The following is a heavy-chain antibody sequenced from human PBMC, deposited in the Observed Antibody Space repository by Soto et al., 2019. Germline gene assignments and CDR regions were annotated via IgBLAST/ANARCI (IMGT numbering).Heavy chain of an antibody. CDR2: INGDGSTT. D-gene: IGHD2-15*01. CDR3: ARGRGGPFDY. V-gene: IGHV3-74*01. Sequence: GGSLRLSCAASGFTFSYYWMHWVRQTPGKGLVWVSRINGDGSTTGYADSLKGRFTISRDNAKNILYLQMNSLRVEDTAVYYCARGRGGPFDYWGQGTLVTVP. CDR1: GFTFSYYW. J-gene: IGHJ4*02.